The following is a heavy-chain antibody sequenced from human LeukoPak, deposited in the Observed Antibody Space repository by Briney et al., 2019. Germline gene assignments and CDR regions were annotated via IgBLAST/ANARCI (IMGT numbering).Heavy chain of an antibody. D-gene: IGHD3-3*01. V-gene: IGHV4-31*03. CDR1: GGSISSGGYS. Sequence: PSQTLSLTCTVSGGSISSGGYSWSWIRQHPGKGLEWIGYIYYSGSTYYNPSLKSRVTISVDTSKNQFSLKLSSVTAADTAVYYCATLNYDLLGDYWGQGTLVTVSS. J-gene: IGHJ4*02. CDR2: IYYSGST. CDR3: ATLNYDLLGDY.